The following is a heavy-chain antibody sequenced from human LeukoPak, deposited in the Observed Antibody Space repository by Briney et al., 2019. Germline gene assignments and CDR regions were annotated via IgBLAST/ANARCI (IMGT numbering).Heavy chain of an antibody. Sequence: GGSLRLSCAASGFTFSTYAMTWVRQAPGRGLEWVSAISGSGSSTYYADSVKGRFTISRDNSKNRLYLQMNSLRAEDTAVYYCAKVRTLLQYGMDVWGQGTTVTVSS. J-gene: IGHJ6*02. CDR3: AKVRTLLQYGMDV. V-gene: IGHV3-23*01. D-gene: IGHD1-7*01. CDR2: ISGSGSST. CDR1: GFTFSTYA.